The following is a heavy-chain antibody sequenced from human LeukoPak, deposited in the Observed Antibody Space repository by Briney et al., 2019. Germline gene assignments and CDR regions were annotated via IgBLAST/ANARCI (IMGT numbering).Heavy chain of an antibody. V-gene: IGHV3-30*02. CDR3: ARKGGGGAYYYGSGSYYIPMDV. CDR1: GFTFSSYG. Sequence: GGSLRLSCAASGFTFSSYGMHWVRQAPGKGLEWVAFIRYDGSNKYYADSAKGRFTISRDNSKNTLYLQMNSLRAEDTAVYYCARKGGGGAYYYGSGSYYIPMDVWGKGTTVTISS. J-gene: IGHJ6*03. CDR2: IRYDGSNK. D-gene: IGHD3-10*01.